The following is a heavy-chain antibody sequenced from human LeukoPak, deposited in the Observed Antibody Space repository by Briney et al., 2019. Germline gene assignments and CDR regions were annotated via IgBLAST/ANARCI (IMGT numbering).Heavy chain of an antibody. Sequence: SETLSLTCAVCGSFSGYYWSWIRQPPGKGLEWIGEINHSGSTNYNPSLKSRVTISVDTSKNQFSLKLSSVTAADTAVYYCARGRWGLRSRVYGYWGQGTLVTVSS. CDR3: ARGRWGLRSRVYGY. CDR2: INHSGST. J-gene: IGHJ4*02. V-gene: IGHV4-34*01. D-gene: IGHD5-12*01. CDR1: GSFSGYY.